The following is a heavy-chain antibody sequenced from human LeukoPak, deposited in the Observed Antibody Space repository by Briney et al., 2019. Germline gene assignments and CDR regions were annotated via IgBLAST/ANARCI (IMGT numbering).Heavy chain of an antibody. Sequence: ASVKVSCKASGYTFTSYYMHWVRQAPGQGLEWMGIINPSGGSTSYAQKFQGRVTMTRDTSTSTVYMGLSSLRSEDTAVYYCARDYRPGSPLWFGSPDYWGQGTLVTVSS. CDR3: ARDYRPGSPLWFGSPDY. CDR2: INPSGGST. CDR1: GYTFTSYY. D-gene: IGHD3-10*01. V-gene: IGHV1-46*01. J-gene: IGHJ4*02.